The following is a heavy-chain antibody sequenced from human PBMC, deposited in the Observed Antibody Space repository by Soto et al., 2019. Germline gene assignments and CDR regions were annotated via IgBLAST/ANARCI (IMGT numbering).Heavy chain of an antibody. Sequence: SLRLSCAASGFTFSSYGMHWVRQAPGKGLEWVAVISYDGSNKYYADSVKGRFTISRDNSKNTLYLQMNSLRAEDTAVYYCASVHPAAARPFDYWGQGTLVTVSS. CDR3: ASVHPAAARPFDY. V-gene: IGHV3-30*03. CDR1: GFTFSSYG. J-gene: IGHJ4*02. CDR2: ISYDGSNK. D-gene: IGHD6-6*01.